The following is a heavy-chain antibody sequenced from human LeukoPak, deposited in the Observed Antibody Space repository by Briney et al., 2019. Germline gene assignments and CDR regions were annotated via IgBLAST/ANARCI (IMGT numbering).Heavy chain of an antibody. D-gene: IGHD3-3*01. CDR1: GFTFSSYA. CDR3: AKASELFTIFGPRYGMDV. V-gene: IGHV3-23*01. CDR2: ISGSGGST. Sequence: PGGSLRLSCAASGFTFSSYAMSWVRQAPGKGLEWVSAISGSGGSTYYADSVKGRFTISRDNSKNTLYLQMNSLRAEDTAVYYCAKASELFTIFGPRYGMDVWGQGTTVTVSS. J-gene: IGHJ6*02.